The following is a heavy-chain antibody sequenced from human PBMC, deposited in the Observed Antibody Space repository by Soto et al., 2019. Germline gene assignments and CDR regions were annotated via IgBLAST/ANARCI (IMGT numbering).Heavy chain of an antibody. V-gene: IGHV3-23*01. Sequence: GGSLRLSCAASGIAFSSYAMSWVSQAPGKGLEWVSAISGSGGSTYYADSVKGRFTISRDNSKNTLYLQMNSLRAEDTAVYYCAKEGSPFTTLYYYYGMDVWGQGTTVTVSS. J-gene: IGHJ6*02. CDR3: AKEGSPFTTLYYYYGMDV. CDR1: GIAFSSYA. CDR2: ISGSGGST. D-gene: IGHD3-3*01.